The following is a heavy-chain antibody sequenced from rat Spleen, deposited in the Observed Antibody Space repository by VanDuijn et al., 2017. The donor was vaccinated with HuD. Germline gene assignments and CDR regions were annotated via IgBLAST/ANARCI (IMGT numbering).Heavy chain of an antibody. CDR3: ARSSGYLDY. V-gene: IGHV2-65*01. CDR1: GFSLSDYY. CDR2: IRSGGTT. J-gene: IGHJ2*01. Sequence: QVQLKESGPGLVQPSQTLSLTCTVSGFSLSDYYIQWVRQTPGKGLERMGFIRSGGTTEYNSEFKSRLTISRDTSKNQVFLKMNSLKTEDTGVYYCARSSGYLDYWGQGVMVTVSS. D-gene: IGHD4-3*01.